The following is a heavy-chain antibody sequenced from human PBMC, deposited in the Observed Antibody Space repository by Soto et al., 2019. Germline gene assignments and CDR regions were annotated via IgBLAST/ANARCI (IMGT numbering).Heavy chain of an antibody. V-gene: IGHV1-18*01. Sequence: QVQLVQSGAEVKKPGASVKVSCKASGYTFTSYGISWVRQAPGQGLEWMGWISAYNGNTNYAQKLQGRVTMTTDTATSTASMELRSLRSDDTAVYYCARDLARFLEWSGTYYYGMDVWGQGTTVTVSS. D-gene: IGHD3-3*01. CDR3: ARDLARFLEWSGTYYYGMDV. CDR1: GYTFTSYG. CDR2: ISAYNGNT. J-gene: IGHJ6*02.